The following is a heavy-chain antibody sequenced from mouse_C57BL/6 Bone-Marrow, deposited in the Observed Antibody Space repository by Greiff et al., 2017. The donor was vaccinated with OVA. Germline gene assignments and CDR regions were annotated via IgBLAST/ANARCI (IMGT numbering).Heavy chain of an antibody. CDR1: GFTFSNYW. CDR2: IRLKSDNYAT. CDR3: TDYYGSSYVSWFAY. Sequence: EVKVEESGGGLVQPGGSMKLSCVASGFTFSNYWMNWVRQSPEKGLEWVAQIRLKSDNYATHYAESVKGRFTISRDDSKSSVYLQMNNLRAEDTGIYYCTDYYGSSYVSWFAYWGQGTLVTVSA. V-gene: IGHV6-3*01. J-gene: IGHJ3*01. D-gene: IGHD1-1*01.